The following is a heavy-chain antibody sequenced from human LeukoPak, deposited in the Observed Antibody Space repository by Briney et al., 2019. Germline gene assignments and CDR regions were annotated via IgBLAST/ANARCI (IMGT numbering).Heavy chain of an antibody. CDR2: LYGSGTI. D-gene: IGHD5-18*01. CDR1: GDSISGYY. CDR3: ARGRIQLWLLGLSNWFDP. Sequence: SETLSLTCTVSGDSISGYYWSWIRQPAGKGLEWIGRLYGSGTIRQNPFFKSRLSLSGSTSKNQFSLKLSSVTAADTAVYYCARGRIQLWLLGLSNWFDPWGQGTLVTVSS. J-gene: IGHJ5*02. V-gene: IGHV4-4*07.